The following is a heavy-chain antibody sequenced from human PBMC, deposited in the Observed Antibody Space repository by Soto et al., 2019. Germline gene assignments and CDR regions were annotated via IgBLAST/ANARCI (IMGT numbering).Heavy chain of an antibody. CDR2: ISDSGTNN. Sequence: QLQLVESGGGLVKPGGSLRLSCAASGFTFSDYYMNWIRQSPGKGLEWVSSISDSGTNNYYADSVRGRFTISRDHAEIPLYLQMNNLRAEDTAAYYCARGDYYHYGIDVWGQGASVAFSS. CDR1: GFTFSDYY. J-gene: IGHJ6*02. CDR3: ARGDYYHYGIDV. V-gene: IGHV3-11*01.